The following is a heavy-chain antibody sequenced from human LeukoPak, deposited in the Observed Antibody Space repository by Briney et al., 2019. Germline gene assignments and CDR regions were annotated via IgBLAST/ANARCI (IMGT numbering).Heavy chain of an antibody. CDR1: GFSFSSSA. CDR3: AKVEYRRSSPFDC. CDR2: ISGSGGST. D-gene: IGHD6-6*01. V-gene: IGHV3-23*01. Sequence: GGSLRLSCAASGFSFSSSAMSWVRQAPGKGLEWVSVISGSGGSTYSADSVKGRFLISRDNSKSTLYLQMNSLRVEDTAVYYCAKVEYRRSSPFDCWGQGTLVTVSS. J-gene: IGHJ4*02.